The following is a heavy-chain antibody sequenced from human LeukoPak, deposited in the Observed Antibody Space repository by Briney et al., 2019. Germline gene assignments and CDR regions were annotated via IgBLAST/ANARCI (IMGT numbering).Heavy chain of an antibody. CDR3: AKAPVTSCRGAFCYPFDY. CDR1: GFTFSSYA. CDR2: ISYDEDSR. J-gene: IGHJ4*02. D-gene: IGHD2-15*01. Sequence: PGRSLRLSCAASGFTFSSYAMNWVRQAPGKGLEWVAVISYDEDSRYYADSVKGRFTISRDTSRSTLYLQMNSLRAEDTAVYYCAKAPVTSCRGAFCYPFDYWGQGTLVTVSS. V-gene: IGHV3-30*04.